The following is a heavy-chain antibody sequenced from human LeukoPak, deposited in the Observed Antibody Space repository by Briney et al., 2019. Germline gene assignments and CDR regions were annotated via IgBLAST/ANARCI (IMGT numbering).Heavy chain of an antibody. Sequence: PSETLSLTCTVSGVSISRNSYYWGCIRQPPGKGLEWIGSIYYSGSTYYNPSLKSRVTISVDTSKNQFSLKLSALTAADRAVYYCARERGRFDPWGQGTLVTVSS. CDR3: ARERGRFDP. CDR1: GVSISRNSYY. J-gene: IGHJ5*02. CDR2: IYYSGST. V-gene: IGHV4-39*07.